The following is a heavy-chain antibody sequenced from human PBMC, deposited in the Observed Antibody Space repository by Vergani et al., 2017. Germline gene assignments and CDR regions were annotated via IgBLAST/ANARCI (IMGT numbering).Heavy chain of an antibody. Sequence: EVELVQSGPEMRKPGESLKISCKGSEYSFGNYWIGWVRQMPGKGLEWMGIIYPADSDPRYSPSFQGQVTISADKSISTAFLQWASLKASDTALYYCARHTTYTDSWGQGTLVTVSS. CDR3: ARHTTYTDS. V-gene: IGHV5-51*01. D-gene: IGHD1-1*01. CDR1: EYSFGNYW. J-gene: IGHJ4*02. CDR2: IYPADSDP.